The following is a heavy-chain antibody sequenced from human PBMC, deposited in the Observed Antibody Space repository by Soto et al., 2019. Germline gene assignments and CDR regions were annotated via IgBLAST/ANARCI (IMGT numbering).Heavy chain of an antibody. CDR1: GFTFSSYG. CDR3: ARDREYSGYDAFDY. D-gene: IGHD5-12*01. V-gene: IGHV3-33*01. CDR2: IWYDGSNK. J-gene: IGHJ4*02. Sequence: GGSLRLSCAASGFTFSSYGRHWVRQAPGKGLEWVAVIWYDGSNKYYADSVKGRFTISRDNSKNTLYLQMNSLRAEDTAVYYCARDREYSGYDAFDYWGQGTLVTVSS.